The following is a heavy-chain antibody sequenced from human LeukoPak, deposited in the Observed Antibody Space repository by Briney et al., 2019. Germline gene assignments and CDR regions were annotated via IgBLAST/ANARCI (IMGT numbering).Heavy chain of an antibody. CDR2: IKPDGSEK. Sequence: GGSLRLSCAASGFTFSSYWMSWVRQAPGKGLEWVANIKPDGSEKYSVDSVKGRFTISRDNAKNSLFLQINSLRAEDTAVYYCARDLRRGYTYGWNYWGQGTLVTVSS. V-gene: IGHV3-7*01. J-gene: IGHJ4*02. CDR3: ARDLRRGYTYGWNY. CDR1: GFTFSSYW. D-gene: IGHD5-18*01.